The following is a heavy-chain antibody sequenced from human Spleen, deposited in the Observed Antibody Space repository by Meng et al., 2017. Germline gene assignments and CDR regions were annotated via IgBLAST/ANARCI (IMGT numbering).Heavy chain of an antibody. J-gene: IGHJ4*02. CDR1: GFTFSSYW. V-gene: IGHV3-74*01. CDR2: VNTDESNR. CDR3: AKDSSHPGY. Sequence: VQLVASGGGVVQPASSLRLSCTASGFTFSSYWMHWVRQAPGKGLMWVSRVNTDESNRDYADSMRGRFTISRDNAKSTLYLQMSSLRAEDTAIYYCAKDSSHPGYWGQGTLVTVSS.